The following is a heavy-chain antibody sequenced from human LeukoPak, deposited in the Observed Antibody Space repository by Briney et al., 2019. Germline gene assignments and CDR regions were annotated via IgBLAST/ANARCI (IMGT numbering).Heavy chain of an antibody. V-gene: IGHV3-7*04. CDR1: GFTFSSNW. J-gene: IGHJ5*02. CDR2: IKQDGSEK. D-gene: IGHD6-19*01. Sequence: GGSLRLSFAASGFTFSSNWMSWVRQAPGKGLEWVANIKQDGSEKYYVDSVKGRFTISRDNAKNSLYLQMNSLRAEDTAVYYCARGSSGWYPNWFDPWGQGTLVTVSS. CDR3: ARGSSGWYPNWFDP.